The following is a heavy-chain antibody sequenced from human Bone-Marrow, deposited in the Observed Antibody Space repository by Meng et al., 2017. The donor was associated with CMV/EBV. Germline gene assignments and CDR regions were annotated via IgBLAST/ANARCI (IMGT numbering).Heavy chain of an antibody. V-gene: IGHV4-59*01. CDR1: GGSISSYY. D-gene: IGHD3-3*01. J-gene: IGHJ4*02. CDR2: IYYSGST. CDR3: AGYDFWSGYPS. Sequence: SETLSLTCTVSGGSISSYYWSWIRQPPGKGLEWIGYIYYSGSTNYNPSLKSRVTISVDTSKNQFSLKLSSVTAADTAVYYCAGYDFWSGYPSWGQGPLVTVYS.